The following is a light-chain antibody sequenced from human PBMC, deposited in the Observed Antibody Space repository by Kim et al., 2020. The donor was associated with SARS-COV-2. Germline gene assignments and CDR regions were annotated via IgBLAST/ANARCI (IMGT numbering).Light chain of an antibody. CDR2: TAS. CDR1: QGIATS. J-gene: IGKJ1*01. CDR3: QKYDSAPWT. Sequence: GDRVTITCRASQGIATSLAWYQQKPGTAPKLLIHTASTLQSGVPSRCSGSGSGTDFTLTISSLQPEDVATYYCQKYDSAPWTFGQGTKVDIK. V-gene: IGKV1-27*01.